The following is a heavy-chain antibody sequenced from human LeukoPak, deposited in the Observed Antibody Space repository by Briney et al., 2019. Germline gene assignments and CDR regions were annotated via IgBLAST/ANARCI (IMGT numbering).Heavy chain of an antibody. CDR3: ARGAPYYYDSSGSFDY. CDR1: GFTLTTYG. Sequence: GRSLRLSCAASGFTLTTYGMHWVRQAPGKGLEWVAIISYDGSYKYYVDSVKGRFTISRDNAKNSLYLQMNSLRAEDTAVYYCARGAPYYYDSSGSFDYWGQGTLVTVSS. V-gene: IGHV3-30*03. D-gene: IGHD3-22*01. CDR2: ISYDGSYK. J-gene: IGHJ4*02.